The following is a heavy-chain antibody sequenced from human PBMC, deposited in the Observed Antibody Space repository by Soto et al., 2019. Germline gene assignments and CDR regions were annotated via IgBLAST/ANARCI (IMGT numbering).Heavy chain of an antibody. J-gene: IGHJ6*03. CDR1: GYTFPSYG. V-gene: IGHV1-18*04. Sequence: ASVKVSCKASGYTFPSYGISWVRQAPGQGPEWMGWTSTYNGDRFYAQKFQGRVTMTTDTSTSTAYMELSSLRSEDTAVYYFVFLDAESGYYYYMDVWGKGTTVTVSS. D-gene: IGHD3-10*01. CDR2: TSTYNGDR. CDR3: VFLDAESGYYYYMDV.